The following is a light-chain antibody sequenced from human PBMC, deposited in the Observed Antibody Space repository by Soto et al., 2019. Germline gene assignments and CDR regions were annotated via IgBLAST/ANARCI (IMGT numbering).Light chain of an antibody. CDR3: QQHNPYSPYT. V-gene: IGKV1-5*03. Sequence: EIQMTQSPSTLSASVGDRVTITCRASQSITNCLAWYQQKPGKAPKLLIFDASSLRSGVPSRFSGSGSGTEFTLTISSLQPEDFATYYCQQHNPYSPYTFGQGTRLEIK. J-gene: IGKJ5*01. CDR2: DAS. CDR1: QSITNC.